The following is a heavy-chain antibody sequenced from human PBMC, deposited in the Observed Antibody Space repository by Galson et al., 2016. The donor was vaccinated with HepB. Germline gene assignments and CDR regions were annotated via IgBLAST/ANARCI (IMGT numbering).Heavy chain of an antibody. CDR1: GFTFSTCS. CDR2: ISYDGSNK. CDR3: ASQKRKHGSGWYFAFDI. J-gene: IGHJ3*02. D-gene: IGHD6-19*01. Sequence: SLRLSCAASGFTFSTCSMHWVRQAPGKGLEWVAVISYDGSNKYYVDSVKGRFTISRDNSKNTLYLQTNRVRSEDTAVYYCASQKRKHGSGWYFAFDIWGRGTMVTVSS. V-gene: IGHV3-30-3*01.